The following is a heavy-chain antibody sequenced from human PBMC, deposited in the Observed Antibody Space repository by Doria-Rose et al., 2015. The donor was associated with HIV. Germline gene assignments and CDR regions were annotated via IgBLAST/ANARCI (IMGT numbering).Heavy chain of an antibody. Sequence: ESGPVLVKPTETLTLTCTVSGVSLSSPGMGVSWIRQPPGKALKWLANIFSDDERSYQTSLKSRLTISRGTSKSQVVLTMTDMDPVDTATYYCARIKSSRWYHKYYFDFWGQGTLVIVSA. D-gene: IGHD6-13*01. V-gene: IGHV2-26*01. J-gene: IGHJ4*02. CDR1: GVSLSSPGMG. CDR2: IFSDDER. CDR3: ARIKSSRWYHKYYFDF.